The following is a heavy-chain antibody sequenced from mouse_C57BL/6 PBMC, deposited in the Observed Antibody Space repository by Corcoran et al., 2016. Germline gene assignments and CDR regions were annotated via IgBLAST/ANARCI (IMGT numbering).Heavy chain of an antibody. CDR2: IFPGSGST. Sequence: QVQLQQSGPELVKPGASVKISCKASGYTFTDYYINWVKQRPGQGLEWIGWIFPGSGSTYYNEKFKGKATLTVDKSSSTAYMLLSSLTSEDSAVYFCALFTTVVAPFDYWGQGTTPTVSS. CDR3: ALFTTVVAPFDY. CDR1: GYTFTDYY. D-gene: IGHD1-1*01. J-gene: IGHJ2*01. V-gene: IGHV1-75*01.